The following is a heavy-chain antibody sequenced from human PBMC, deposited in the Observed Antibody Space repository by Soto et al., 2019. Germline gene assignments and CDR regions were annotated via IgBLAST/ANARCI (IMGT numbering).Heavy chain of an antibody. D-gene: IGHD2-2*01. CDR2: IRSKANSYAP. J-gene: IGHJ4*02. V-gene: IGHV3-73*02. Sequence: EVQLVESGGGLVQPGGSLKLSCAASGFTFSGSAMHWVRQASGKGLEWVGRIRSKANSYAPAYAASVKGRFTISRDDSKNTAYLQMNSLKTEDTAVYYCTRRGYCSSTSCSVDYWGQGTLVTVSS. CDR3: TRRGYCSSTSCSVDY. CDR1: GFTFSGSA.